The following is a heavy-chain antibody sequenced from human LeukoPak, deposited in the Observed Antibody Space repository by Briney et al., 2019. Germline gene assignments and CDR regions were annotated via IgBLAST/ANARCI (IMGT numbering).Heavy chain of an antibody. Sequence: SETLSLTCTVSGGSITSSSYYWGWIRQPPGKGLEWIGSIYYSGSTFYNPSLKSRVTISVDTSKNQFSLKLSSVTAADTAVYYCARGLSGSSIDEYYYYYMDVWGKGTTVTISS. CDR3: ARGLSGSSIDEYYYYYMDV. D-gene: IGHD3-10*01. CDR1: GGSITSSSYY. J-gene: IGHJ6*03. CDR2: IYYSGST. V-gene: IGHV4-39*07.